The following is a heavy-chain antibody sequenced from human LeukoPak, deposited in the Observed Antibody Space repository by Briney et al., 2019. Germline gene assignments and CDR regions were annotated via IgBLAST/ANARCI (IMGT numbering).Heavy chain of an antibody. Sequence: GGSLRLSCAASGFTFDLSWMSWVRQAPGKGLECVANMKPDGSEIYYVDSVRGRFTVSRDNAKNSLYLQMNSLRADDTAVYFWASGNPFDYWGQGTLVTVSS. D-gene: IGHD4-23*01. V-gene: IGHV3-7*01. CDR2: MKPDGSEI. J-gene: IGHJ4*02. CDR1: GFTFDLSW. CDR3: ASGNPFDY.